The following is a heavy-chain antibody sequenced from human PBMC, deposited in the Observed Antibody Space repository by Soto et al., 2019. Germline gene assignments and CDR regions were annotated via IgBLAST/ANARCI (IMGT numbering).Heavy chain of an antibody. J-gene: IGHJ5*02. CDR2: IVVGSGNT. Sequence: QMQLVQSGPEVKKPGTSVKVSCKASGFTFTNSAVQWVRQARGQRLEWMGWIVVGSGNTNYAQKFQERVTITTDKSTRTAYMGRGSLRSEDTAVYYCARLLTSGWYPNWVDPWGRGTLITVSS. V-gene: IGHV1-58*01. CDR3: ARLLTSGWYPNWVDP. CDR1: GFTFTNSA. D-gene: IGHD6-19*01.